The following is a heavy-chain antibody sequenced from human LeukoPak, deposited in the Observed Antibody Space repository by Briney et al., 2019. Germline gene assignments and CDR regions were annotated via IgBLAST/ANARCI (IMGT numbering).Heavy chain of an antibody. CDR2: ISISGTKT. Sequence: PGGSLRLSCAVSGLTFNNYAMTWVRQAPGKGLEWVSAISISGTKTYYADSVKGRFTISRDNSKNTLYLQMYSLRAEDTAVYYCANEIRPNDYWGQGTLVTVSS. V-gene: IGHV3-23*01. CDR1: GLTFNNYA. D-gene: IGHD4-17*01. CDR3: ANEIRPNDY. J-gene: IGHJ4*02.